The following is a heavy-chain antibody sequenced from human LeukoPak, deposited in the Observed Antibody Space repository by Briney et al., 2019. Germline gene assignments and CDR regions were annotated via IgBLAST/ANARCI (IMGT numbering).Heavy chain of an antibody. J-gene: IGHJ4*02. CDR2: IYYSGST. CDR1: GGSISSSSYY. Sequence: SETLSLTCTVSGGSISSSSYYWGWIRQPPGKGLEWIGSIYYSGSTYYNPSLKSRVTISVDTSKNQFSLKLSSVTAADTAVYYCARATYRRSPGGYFDYWGQGTLVTVSS. CDR3: ARATYRRSPGGYFDY. V-gene: IGHV4-39*07.